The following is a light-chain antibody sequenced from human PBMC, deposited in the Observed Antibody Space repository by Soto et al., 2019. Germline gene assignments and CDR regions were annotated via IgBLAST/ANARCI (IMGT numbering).Light chain of an antibody. CDR2: SAS. CDR1: QSISSY. V-gene: IGKV1-39*01. Sequence: DIQMTQYPSSVSASIGDRVTITCRASQSISSYLNWYQQKPGKAPKLLIYSASSLQSGVPSRFSGRASGTDFTLTISSLQPEDFATYFCQQSYRAPRTFGQGTKVEIK. J-gene: IGKJ1*01. CDR3: QQSYRAPRT.